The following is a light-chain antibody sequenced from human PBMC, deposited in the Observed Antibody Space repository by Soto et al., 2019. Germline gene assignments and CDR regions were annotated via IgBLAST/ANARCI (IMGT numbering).Light chain of an antibody. CDR3: QQHSNWPRT. CDR2: DAS. V-gene: IGKV3-11*01. J-gene: IGKJ2*01. CDR1: QSVSTY. Sequence: EIVLTQSPATLSLSPGERATLSCRASQSVSTYLAWYQQKPGQAPRLLIYDASNRATGIPARFSGSGSGTDFTLTISSLEPEEFAVYYCQQHSNWPRTFGQGTKLEIK.